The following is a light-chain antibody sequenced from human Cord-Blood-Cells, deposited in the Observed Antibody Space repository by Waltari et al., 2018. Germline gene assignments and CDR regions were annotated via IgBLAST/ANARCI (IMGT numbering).Light chain of an antibody. J-gene: IGKJ1*01. CDR3: QQRSNWPWT. Sequence: IVLTQSPATLSLSPGEGAPLSCRASQSVSSYLAWYQQKPGQAPRLLIYDASNRATGIPARFSGSGSGTDFTLTISSLEPEDFAVYYCQQRSNWPWTFGQGTKVEIK. CDR2: DAS. CDR1: QSVSSY. V-gene: IGKV3-11*01.